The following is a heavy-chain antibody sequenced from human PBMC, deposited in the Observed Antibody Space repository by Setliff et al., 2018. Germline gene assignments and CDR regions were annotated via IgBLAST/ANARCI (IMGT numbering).Heavy chain of an antibody. D-gene: IGHD2-2*02. J-gene: IGHJ3*01. CDR1: GFTLSYAW. V-gene: IGHV3-15*01. Sequence: GGSLRLSCAASGFTLSYAWMHWVRQAPGKGLEWVGRSKSKTAGGAIDYAAPVKGRFTISRDDSKNTLYLQMSSLKTEDTAMYYCTTDRAACSGSSCYNGFDVWGQGTMVTVSS. CDR2: SKSKTAGGAI. CDR3: TTDRAACSGSSCYNGFDV.